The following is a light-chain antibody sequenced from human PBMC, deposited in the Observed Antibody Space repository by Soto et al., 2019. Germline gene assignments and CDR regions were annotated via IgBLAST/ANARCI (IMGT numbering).Light chain of an antibody. V-gene: IGKV3-20*01. CDR1: QSSSSTY. CDR2: GAF. CDR3: QQYGSSSFA. J-gene: IGKJ3*01. Sequence: EIVLTQSPGTLSVSPGERATLSCRTSQSSSSTYLAWYQKKPGQAPRLLLYGAFNRATGIPDRFSGSGSVTDFTLTISRLEPEDCAFYYCQQYGSSSFAFGPGTKVEIK.